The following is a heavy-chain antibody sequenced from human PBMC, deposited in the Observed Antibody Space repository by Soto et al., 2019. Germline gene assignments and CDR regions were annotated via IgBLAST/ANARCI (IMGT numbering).Heavy chain of an antibody. J-gene: IGHJ4*02. CDR2: IYYSGST. V-gene: IGHV4-59*12. CDR1: GGSISSYY. Sequence: TSETLSLTCTVSGGSISSYYWSWIRQPPGKGLEWIGYIYYSGSTNYNPSLKSRVTISVDTSKNQFSLKLSSVTGGETVVYYCGRRGRGIAARPHDYWGQGTLVTVSS. CDR3: GRRGRGIAARPHDY. D-gene: IGHD6-6*01.